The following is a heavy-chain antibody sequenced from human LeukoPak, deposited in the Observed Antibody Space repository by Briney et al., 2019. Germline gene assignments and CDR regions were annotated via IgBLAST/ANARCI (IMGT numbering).Heavy chain of an antibody. V-gene: IGHV3-21*01. J-gene: IGHJ1*01. Sequence: GGSLRLSCAASGFTFSSYSMNWVRQAPGKGLEWVSSISSSGSYIYYADSMQGRFTISRDNSKNSLFLQMNSLRAEDTAVYYCARGLYPDYYVSSGSSPPEHWGQGTLVTVSS. CDR1: GFTFSSYS. CDR3: ARGLYPDYYVSSGSSPPEH. CDR2: ISSSGSYI. D-gene: IGHD3-22*01.